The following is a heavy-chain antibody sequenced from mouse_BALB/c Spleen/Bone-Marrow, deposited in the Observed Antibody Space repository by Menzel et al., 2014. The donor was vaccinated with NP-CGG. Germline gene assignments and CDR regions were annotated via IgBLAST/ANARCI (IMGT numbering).Heavy chain of an antibody. D-gene: IGHD1-2*01. Sequence: EVMLVESGGGLVKPGGSLKLSCAASGFSFSSYAVSWVRQTPEKRLEWVASISGGGNSYHSDNMKGRFTISRDNARNILYLQMSSLMSEDTAMYYCARARGVTTATPYYFDYWGQGTALTVSS. J-gene: IGHJ2*01. CDR2: ISGGGNS. V-gene: IGHV5-6-5*01. CDR3: ARARGVTTATPYYFDY. CDR1: GFSFSSYA.